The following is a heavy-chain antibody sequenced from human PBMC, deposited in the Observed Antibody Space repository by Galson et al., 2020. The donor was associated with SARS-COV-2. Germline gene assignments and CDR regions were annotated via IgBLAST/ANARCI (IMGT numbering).Heavy chain of an antibody. Sequence: GGSLRLSCAASGFTFSSYGMHWVRQAPGKGLEWVAVISYDGSNKYYADSVKGRFTISRDNSKNTLYLQMNSLRAEDTAVYYCAKDIPISMVQGRDAFDIWGQGTMVTVSS. D-gene: IGHD3-10*01. CDR2: ISYDGSNK. V-gene: IGHV3-30*18. J-gene: IGHJ3*02. CDR1: GFTFSSYG. CDR3: AKDIPISMVQGRDAFDI.